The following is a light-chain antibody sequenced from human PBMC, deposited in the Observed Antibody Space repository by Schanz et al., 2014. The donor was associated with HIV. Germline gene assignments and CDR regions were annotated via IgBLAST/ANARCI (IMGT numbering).Light chain of an antibody. CDR2: DVS. CDR3: QSYDSHLGGVV. CDR1: SSNIGGYNY. Sequence: QSALTQPRSVSGSPGQSVSISCTGTSSNIGGYNYVSWYQQHPGKAPKLMIYDVSKRPSGVPDRFSGSKSGNTASLTISGLQAEDEADYYCQSYDSHLGGVVFGGGTKLTVL. J-gene: IGLJ2*01. V-gene: IGLV2-11*01.